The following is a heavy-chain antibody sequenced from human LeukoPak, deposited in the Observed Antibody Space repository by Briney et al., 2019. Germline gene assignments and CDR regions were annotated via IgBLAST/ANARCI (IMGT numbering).Heavy chain of an antibody. Sequence: PSGTLSLTCAVSGGSISGSNWWSWVRQPPGKGLEWIGEIYHSGSTNYNPSLKSRVTISVDKSKNQFSLKLSSVTAADTAVYYCARSIFHDSSGYTLDYWGQGTLVTVSS. V-gene: IGHV4-4*02. D-gene: IGHD3-22*01. CDR1: GGSISGSNW. CDR2: IYHSGST. J-gene: IGHJ4*02. CDR3: ARSIFHDSSGYTLDY.